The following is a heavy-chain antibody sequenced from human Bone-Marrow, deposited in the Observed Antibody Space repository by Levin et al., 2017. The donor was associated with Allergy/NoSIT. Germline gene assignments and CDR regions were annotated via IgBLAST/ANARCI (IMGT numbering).Heavy chain of an antibody. CDR2: IKQDGREK. V-gene: IGHV3-7*04. J-gene: IGHJ4*02. Sequence: GESLKISCAASGFTFSSYWMSWVRQAPGKGLEWVANIKQDGREKYYVDSVKGRFTISRDNAKNSLYLQMNSLRAEDTAVYYCARVVVAATHIPLYYFDYWGQGTLVTVSS. D-gene: IGHD2-15*01. CDR1: GFTFSSYW. CDR3: ARVVVAATHIPLYYFDY.